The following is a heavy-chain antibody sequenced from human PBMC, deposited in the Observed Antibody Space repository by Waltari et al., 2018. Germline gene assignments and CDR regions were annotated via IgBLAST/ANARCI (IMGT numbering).Heavy chain of an antibody. J-gene: IGHJ4*02. D-gene: IGHD6-13*01. CDR1: GCSFSSSW. Sequence: QLVESGGGLVQPGGSLRLSGRASGCSFSSSWMTWVRQAPGKGLEWVANIKRDASEKSYVGSVEGRFTISRDNAENSLYLQMNSLRVEDTAVYYCARDLMRVAGTLWGQGTLVTVSS. CDR2: IKRDASEK. V-gene: IGHV3-7*04. CDR3: ARDLMRVAGTL.